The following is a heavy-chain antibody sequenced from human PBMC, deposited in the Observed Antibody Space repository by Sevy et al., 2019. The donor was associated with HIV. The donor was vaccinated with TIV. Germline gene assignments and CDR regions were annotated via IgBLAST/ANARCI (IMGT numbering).Heavy chain of an antibody. D-gene: IGHD5-18*01. CDR1: GGSINLYY. CDR2: IYTSKTT. J-gene: IGHJ4*02. V-gene: IGHV4-4*07. Sequence: SETLSLTCTVSGGSINLYYCSWIRQPAGKGLEWIGRIYTSKTTNYNPSLKSRVTMSVDTSKNQFSLKLSSVTAADTAVYYCAREEYRSSLSFDDWGQRALVTVSS. CDR3: AREEYRSSLSFDD.